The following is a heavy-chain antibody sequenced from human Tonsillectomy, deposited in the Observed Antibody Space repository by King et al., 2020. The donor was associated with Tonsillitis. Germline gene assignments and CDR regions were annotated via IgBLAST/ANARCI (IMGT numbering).Heavy chain of an antibody. V-gene: IGHV3-64D*06. J-gene: IGHJ5*02. Sequence: VQLVESGGGLVQPGGSLRLSCSASGFTFSTYAMHWVRQAPGKGLEYVSVISSNGGWTYYADSVKGSFTISRDNSKNTLYLQMSSLRAEDTAIYYCVKDLRRDCSSTSCRNWFDPWGQGTLVTVSS. CDR1: GFTFSTYA. D-gene: IGHD2-2*01. CDR2: ISSNGGWT. CDR3: VKDLRRDCSSTSCRNWFDP.